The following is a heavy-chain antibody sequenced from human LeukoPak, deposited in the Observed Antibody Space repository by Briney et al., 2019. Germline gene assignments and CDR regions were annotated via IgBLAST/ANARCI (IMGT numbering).Heavy chain of an antibody. Sequence: GGSLRLSCAASGFTFSSYAMHWIRQAPGKGLEWVAVISYDGSNKYYADSVKGRFTISRDNSKNTLYLQMNSLRAEDTAVYYCARDGSSGWTWYFDYWGQGTLVTVSS. CDR1: GFTFSSYA. CDR3: ARDGSSGWTWYFDY. V-gene: IGHV3-30-3*01. CDR2: ISYDGSNK. J-gene: IGHJ4*02. D-gene: IGHD6-19*01.